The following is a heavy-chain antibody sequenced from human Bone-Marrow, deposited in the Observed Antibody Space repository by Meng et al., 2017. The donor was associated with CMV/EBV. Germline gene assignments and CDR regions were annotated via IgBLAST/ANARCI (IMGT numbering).Heavy chain of an antibody. CDR1: GFTFSSYA. CDR3: AKRVDYDFWSGYSPYYYGMDV. Sequence: GGSLRLSCAASGFTFSSYAMSWVRQAPGEGLECVSAISGSGGSTYYADSVKGRFTISRDNSKNTLYLQMNSLRAEDTAVYYCAKRVDYDFWSGYSPYYYGMDVWGQGTTVTVSS. D-gene: IGHD3-3*01. CDR2: ISGSGGST. J-gene: IGHJ6*02. V-gene: IGHV3-23*01.